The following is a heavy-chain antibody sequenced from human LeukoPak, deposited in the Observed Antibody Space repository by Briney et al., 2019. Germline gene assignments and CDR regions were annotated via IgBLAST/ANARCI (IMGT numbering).Heavy chain of an antibody. CDR3: AKVGRGYCSSTSCSYFDY. V-gene: IGHV3-11*04. J-gene: IGHJ4*02. CDR2: ISSSGFTI. Sequence: GGSLRLSCAASGFTFSDYYMSWIRQAPGKGLEWVSYISSSGFTIYYADSVKGRFTISRDNAKNSLYLQMNSLRADDTAVYYCAKVGRGYCSSTSCSYFDYWGQGTLVTVSS. D-gene: IGHD2-2*01. CDR1: GFTFSDYY.